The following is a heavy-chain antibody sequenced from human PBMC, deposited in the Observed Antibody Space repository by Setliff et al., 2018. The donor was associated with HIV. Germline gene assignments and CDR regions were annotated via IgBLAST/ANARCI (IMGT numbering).Heavy chain of an antibody. CDR1: GGSISSGSYY. Sequence: KTSETLSLTCTVSGGSISSGSYYWSWIRQPAGKGLEWIGRIYTSGSTNYNPSLKSRVSISVDTSKNQFSLKLSSVTAADTAVYYCARGIYSYGYLFDYWGQGTLVTVSS. CDR3: ARGIYSYGYLFDY. V-gene: IGHV4-61*02. D-gene: IGHD5-18*01. J-gene: IGHJ4*02. CDR2: IYTSGST.